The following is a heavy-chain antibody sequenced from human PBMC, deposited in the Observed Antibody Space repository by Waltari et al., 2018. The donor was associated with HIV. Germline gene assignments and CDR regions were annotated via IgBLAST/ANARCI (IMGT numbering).Heavy chain of an antibody. V-gene: IGHV1-46*03. CDR3: ARGKVDSSGYYGRDYYYYYGMDV. D-gene: IGHD3-22*01. CDR2: INPSGGST. J-gene: IGHJ6*02. CDR1: GYTFTSYY. Sequence: QVQLVQSGAEVKKPGASVKVSCKASGYTFTSYYMHCVRQAPGQGLEWMGIINPSGGSTSYAQKFQGRVTMTRDTSTSTVYMELSSLRSEDTAVYYCARGKVDSSGYYGRDYYYYYGMDVWGQGTTVTVSS.